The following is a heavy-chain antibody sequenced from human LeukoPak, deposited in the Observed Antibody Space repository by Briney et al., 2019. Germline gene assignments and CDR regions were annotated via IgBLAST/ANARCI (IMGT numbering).Heavy chain of an antibody. CDR2: ISYDGSNK. V-gene: IGHV3-30*18. CDR1: GFTFSSYG. CDR3: AKSRSITMVRGVIDSSYYYGMDV. Sequence: GGSLRLSCAASGFTFSSYGMHWVRQAPGKGLEWEAVISYDGSNKYYADSVKGRFTISRDNSKNTLYLQMNSLRAEDTAVYYCAKSRSITMVRGVIDSSYYYGMDVWGKGTTVTVSS. D-gene: IGHD3-10*01. J-gene: IGHJ6*04.